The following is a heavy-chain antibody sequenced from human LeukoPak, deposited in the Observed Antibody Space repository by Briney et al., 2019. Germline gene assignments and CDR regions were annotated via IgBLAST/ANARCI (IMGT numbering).Heavy chain of an antibody. Sequence: GGSLRLSCAASGFTFSNYAMSWVRQAPGKGLEWVSAISGSGGSTYYADSVKSRFTISRDNSKNTLYLQMNSLRAEDTAVYYCAKDSADYGGNSYYFDYWGQGTLVTVSS. CDR2: ISGSGGST. CDR3: AKDSADYGGNSYYFDY. D-gene: IGHD4-23*01. CDR1: GFTFSNYA. V-gene: IGHV3-23*01. J-gene: IGHJ4*02.